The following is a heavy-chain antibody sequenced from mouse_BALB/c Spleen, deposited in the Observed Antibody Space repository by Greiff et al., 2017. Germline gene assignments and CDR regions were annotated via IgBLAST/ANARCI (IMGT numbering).Heavy chain of an antibody. D-gene: IGHD1-1*01. CDR3: ARILRRAMDY. CDR1: GFTFSSYG. Sequence: EVHLVESGGGLVQPGGSLKLSCAASGFTFSSYGMSWVRQTPDKRLELVATINSNGGSTYYPDSVKGRFTISRDNAKNTLYLQMSSLKSEDTAMYYCARILRRAMDYWGQGTSVTVSS. V-gene: IGHV5-6-3*01. CDR2: INSNGGST. J-gene: IGHJ4*01.